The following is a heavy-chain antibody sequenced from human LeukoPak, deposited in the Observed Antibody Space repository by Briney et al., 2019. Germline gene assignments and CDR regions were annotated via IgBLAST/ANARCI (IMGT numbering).Heavy chain of an antibody. D-gene: IGHD3-10*01. Sequence: ASVKVSCKASGYTFTSYGISWVRQAPGQGLEWMGWISAFNGNTNNAQKLQGRVTMTTDTSTSTAYMELRSLRSDDTAVYYCARMTMVRGVIIKFSYYYGMDVWGQGTTVTVSS. V-gene: IGHV1-18*01. CDR1: GYTFTSYG. CDR3: ARMTMVRGVIIKFSYYYGMDV. J-gene: IGHJ6*02. CDR2: ISAFNGNT.